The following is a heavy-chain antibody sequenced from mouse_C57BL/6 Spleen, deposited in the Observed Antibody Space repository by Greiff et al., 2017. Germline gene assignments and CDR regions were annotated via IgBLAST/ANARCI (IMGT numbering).Heavy chain of an antibody. D-gene: IGHD1-1*01. Sequence: QVQLQQSGAELVRPGASVTLSCKASGYTFTAYEMHWVKQTPVHGLEWIGAIDPETGGTDYNQTFMGKAILNADKSSSTAYIELRSLTSEDSAVYYCTRSPVVATPVGYFDVWGTGTTVTVSS. CDR3: TRSPVVATPVGYFDV. CDR1: GYTFTAYE. CDR2: IDPETGGT. V-gene: IGHV1-15*01. J-gene: IGHJ1*03.